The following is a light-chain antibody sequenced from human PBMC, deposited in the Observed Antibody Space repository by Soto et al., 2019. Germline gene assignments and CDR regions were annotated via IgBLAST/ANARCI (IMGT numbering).Light chain of an antibody. CDR1: TSVRSSY. CDR3: QQYGSAQWT. J-gene: IGKJ1*01. Sequence: EIVLPHSPGTLSLSPGQRATLSCRASTSVRSSYLSWYQQKPGQPPRPLIYGASSRATGILDRFSGSGSGTDFTLTISRLEPEDFAVYYCQQYGSAQWTFGQGNKVEIK. CDR2: GAS. V-gene: IGKV3-20*01.